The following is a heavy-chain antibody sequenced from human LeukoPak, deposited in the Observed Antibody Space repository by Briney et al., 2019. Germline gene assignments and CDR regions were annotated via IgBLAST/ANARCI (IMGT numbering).Heavy chain of an antibody. CDR1: GFTFSNYA. J-gene: IGHJ4*02. CDR3: ARAGYYLSPYFFDY. V-gene: IGHV3-33*08. D-gene: IGHD3-3*01. CDR2: IWYGGSNK. Sequence: GGSLRLSCAASGFTFSNYAMSWVRQAPGKGLEWAAVIWYGGSNKYYADSVKGRFTISRDNSKNTLYLQMNSLRAEDTAVYYCARAGYYLSPYFFDYWGQGTLVTVSS.